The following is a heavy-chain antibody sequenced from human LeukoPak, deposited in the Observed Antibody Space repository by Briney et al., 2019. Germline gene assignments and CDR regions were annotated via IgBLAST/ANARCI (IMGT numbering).Heavy chain of an antibody. CDR3: ARGNKCNDHDAFDL. Sequence: SETLSLTCTVSGGSMNPYTWTWIRQPAGKGLEWIGRSYTSGTTNYNPSLESRVTMSVDTSKNQYSLKLTSVSVADTAVYYCARGNKCNDHDAFDLWGQGTLVTVSS. J-gene: IGHJ3*01. D-gene: IGHD1-1*01. V-gene: IGHV4-4*07. CDR1: GGSMNPYT. CDR2: SYTSGTT.